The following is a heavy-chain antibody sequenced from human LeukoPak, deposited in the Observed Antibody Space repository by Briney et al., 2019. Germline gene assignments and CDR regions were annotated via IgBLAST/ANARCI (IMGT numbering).Heavy chain of an antibody. CDR2: INPSGGST. CDR1: GYTFTSYY. V-gene: IGHV1-46*01. D-gene: IGHD3-9*01. J-gene: IGHJ2*01. Sequence: GASVKVSCKASGYTFTSYYMHWVRQAPGQGLEWMGIINPSGGSTSYAQKFKGRVTMTRDTSTSTVYMELSSMRSEDTAVYSCARVNILTGPYWYFDLWGRGTLVTVSS. CDR3: ARVNILTGPYWYFDL.